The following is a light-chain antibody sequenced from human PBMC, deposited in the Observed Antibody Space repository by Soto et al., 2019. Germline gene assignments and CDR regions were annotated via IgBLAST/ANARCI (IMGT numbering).Light chain of an antibody. CDR1: ELGDKY. CDR3: QAWHRNYVV. J-gene: IGLJ2*01. CDR2: QDT. V-gene: IGLV3-1*01. Sequence: SYELTQPPSVSVSPGQTASITCSGDELGDKYVCWYQQKRGQSPVLVIYQDTKRPSGIPDRFSGSNSGNTATLTISGTQAMDEADYYCQAWHRNYVVFGGGTKLTVL.